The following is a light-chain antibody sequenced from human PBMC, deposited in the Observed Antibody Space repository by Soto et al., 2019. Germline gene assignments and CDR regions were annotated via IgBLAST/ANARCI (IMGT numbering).Light chain of an antibody. CDR2: DVN. V-gene: IGLV2-11*01. CDR1: SSDVDDYNY. Sequence: QSVLTQPRSVSGSPGQSVIISCSGTSSDVDDYNYVSWYQHHPGKAPKFMIYDVNKRPSGVPDRFSGSKSGNTASLTISGLQAEDEADYYCCSYAGSYTFHVVFGGGTKLTVL. J-gene: IGLJ2*01. CDR3: CSYAGSYTFHVV.